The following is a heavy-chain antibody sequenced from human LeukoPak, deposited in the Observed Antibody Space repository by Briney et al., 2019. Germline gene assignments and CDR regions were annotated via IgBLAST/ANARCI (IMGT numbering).Heavy chain of an antibody. V-gene: IGHV4-39*01. CDR2: MYYSGST. CDR1: GGSISSSNYY. D-gene: IGHD3-3*01. Sequence: SETLSLTCTVSGGSISSSNYYWGWLRQTPGKGLEWIGSMYYSGSTYYNPSLKRRVTISVATSKNQFSLKLSSVTAADTAVYYCARHLNPEFWSGYYTGSSGNWFDPWGQGTLVTVSS. CDR3: ARHLNPEFWSGYYTGSSGNWFDP. J-gene: IGHJ5*02.